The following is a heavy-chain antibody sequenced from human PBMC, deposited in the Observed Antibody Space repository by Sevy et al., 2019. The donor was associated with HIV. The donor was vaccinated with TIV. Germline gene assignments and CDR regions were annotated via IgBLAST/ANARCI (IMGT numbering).Heavy chain of an antibody. V-gene: IGHV3-74*01. J-gene: IGHJ4*02. Sequence: GGSLRLSCAASGFTFSSYWMHWVRQAPGKGLVWVSGISADGSRTVYEDSVKGRFTISRDNAKNTLYLQMNSLRAEDTAVYYCARDSKDTGWGQGTLVTVSS. CDR3: ARDSKDTG. D-gene: IGHD2-8*02. CDR2: ISADGSRT. CDR1: GFTFSSYW.